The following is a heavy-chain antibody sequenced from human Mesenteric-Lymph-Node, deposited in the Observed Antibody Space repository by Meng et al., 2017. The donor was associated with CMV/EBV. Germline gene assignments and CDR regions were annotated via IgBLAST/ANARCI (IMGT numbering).Heavy chain of an antibody. Sequence: GGSLRLSCAASGFTFSSYAMTWVRQAPGKGLEWVSVVSDSSTTYYADSVRGRFTISRDNSKYTLYLQMNSLRADDTAVYYCARDDSSTWHRSFDYWGQGTLVTVSS. V-gene: IGHV3-23*01. D-gene: IGHD6-13*01. CDR3: ARDDSSTWHRSFDY. J-gene: IGHJ4*02. CDR2: VSDSSTT. CDR1: GFTFSSYA.